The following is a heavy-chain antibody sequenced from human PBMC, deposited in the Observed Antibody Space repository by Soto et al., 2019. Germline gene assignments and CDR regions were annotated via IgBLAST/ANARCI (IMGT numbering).Heavy chain of an antibody. D-gene: IGHD2-21*01. J-gene: IGHJ5*01. CDR3: AREMVVVATSRTARWVDS. CDR1: GYTFNSYG. Sequence: QVQLVQSGAEVKKPGASVKVSCKASGYTFNSYGINWVRQAPGKGLEWMGWISAYNGNTNYAQKLKGIVTMTTDTSSTTAYMELGSLRSDDTAVYYCAREMVVVATSRTARWVDSWGQGTLVTVSS. V-gene: IGHV1-18*01. CDR2: ISAYNGNT.